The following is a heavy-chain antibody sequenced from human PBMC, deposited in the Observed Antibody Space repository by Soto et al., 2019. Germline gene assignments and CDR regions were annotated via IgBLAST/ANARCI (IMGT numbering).Heavy chain of an antibody. J-gene: IGHJ3*02. CDR1: GFTFSSYA. CDR2: ISYDGSNK. Sequence: GGSLRLSCAASGFTFSSYAMHWVRQAPGKGLEWVAVISYDGSNKYYADSVKGRFTISRDNSKNTLYLQMNSLRAEDTAVYYCARESVAVAGIEYAFDIWGQGTMVTVSS. CDR3: ARESVAVAGIEYAFDI. D-gene: IGHD6-19*01. V-gene: IGHV3-30-3*01.